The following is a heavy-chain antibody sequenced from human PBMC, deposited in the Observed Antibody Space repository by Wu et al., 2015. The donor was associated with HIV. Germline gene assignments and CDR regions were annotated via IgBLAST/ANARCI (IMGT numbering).Heavy chain of an antibody. D-gene: IGHD5-24*01. CDR3: ARGSIIDMSTASYYYYVMDV. V-gene: IGHV1-69*14. CDR1: GGTFRIYA. J-gene: IGHJ6*02. Sequence: QVQLVQSGAEVKKPGSSVKVSCEASGGTFRIYAISWVRQAPGQGLEWMGRIIPISDTANYAQRFQGRVTITADKPTNTAYMELSSLRSDDTAVYFCARGSIIDMSTASYYYYVMDVWGQGTTVTVSS. CDR2: IIPISDTA.